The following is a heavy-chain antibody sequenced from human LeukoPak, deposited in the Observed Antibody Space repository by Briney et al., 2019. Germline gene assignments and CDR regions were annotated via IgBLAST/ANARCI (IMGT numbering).Heavy chain of an antibody. CDR2: ISISGST. Sequence: PSETLSLTCTVSGDSISSGDDYWSWIRQPAGKGLGWIGRISISGSTNYNPSLKSRVTISVDTSKNQFSLKLSSVTAADTAVYFCARGPYSYDSSGAFDIWGQGTMVTVSS. CDR3: ARGPYSYDSSGAFDI. D-gene: IGHD3-22*01. CDR1: GDSISSGDDY. J-gene: IGHJ3*02. V-gene: IGHV4-61*02.